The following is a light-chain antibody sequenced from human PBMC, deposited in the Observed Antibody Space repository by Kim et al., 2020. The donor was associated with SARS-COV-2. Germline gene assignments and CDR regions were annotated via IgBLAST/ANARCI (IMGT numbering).Light chain of an antibody. Sequence: EIVLTQSPGTLSLSPGERATLSCRASQSVSSSYLAWYQQKHGQAPRLLIYGASSRATDIPDRFSGSGSGTDFTLTISRLEPEDFAVYYCQQYGSSTWTFGQGTKVDIK. V-gene: IGKV3-20*01. CDR2: GAS. J-gene: IGKJ1*01. CDR3: QQYGSSTWT. CDR1: QSVSSSY.